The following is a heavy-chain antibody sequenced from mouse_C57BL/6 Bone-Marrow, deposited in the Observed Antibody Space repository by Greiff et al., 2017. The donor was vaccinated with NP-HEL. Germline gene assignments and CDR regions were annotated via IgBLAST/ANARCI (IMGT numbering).Heavy chain of an antibody. J-gene: IGHJ3*01. CDR2: INPNYGTT. CDR1: GYSFTDYN. CDR3: ARQGDYSNYDWFAY. D-gene: IGHD2-5*01. V-gene: IGHV1-39*01. Sequence: EVKLMESGPELVKPGASVKISCKASGYSFTDYNMNWVKQSNGKSLEWIGVINPNYGTTSYNQKFKGKATLTVDQSSSTAYMQLNSLTSEDSAVYYCARQGDYSNYDWFAYWGQGTLVTVSA.